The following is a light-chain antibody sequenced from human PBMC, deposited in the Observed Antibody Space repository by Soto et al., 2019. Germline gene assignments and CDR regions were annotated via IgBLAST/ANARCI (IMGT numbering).Light chain of an antibody. Sequence: QSALTQPASVSDSPGQSITISCTGTSSDVGGSNFVSWYQQHPGKPPKLIIYDVANRPSGVSNRFSGSKSGSTASLIISRLQTEDEADYYCQSYDSTLSARYVFGTGTKVTVL. CDR3: QSYDSTLSARYV. CDR2: DVA. CDR1: SSDVGGSNF. J-gene: IGLJ1*01. V-gene: IGLV2-14*03.